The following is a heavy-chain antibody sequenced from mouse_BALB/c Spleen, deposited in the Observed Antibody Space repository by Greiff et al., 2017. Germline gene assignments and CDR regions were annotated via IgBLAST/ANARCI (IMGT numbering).Heavy chain of an antibody. V-gene: IGHV1-80*01. CDR3: ARNDGYYDAMDY. CDR1: GYAFSSYW. J-gene: IGHJ4*01. CDR2: IYPGDGDT. Sequence: QVQLQQSGAELVRPGSSVKISCKASGYAFSSYWMNWVKQRPGQGLEWIGQIYPGDGDTNYNGKFKGKATLTADKSSSTAYMQLSSLTSEDSGVYFCARNDGYYDAMDYWGQGTSVTVSS. D-gene: IGHD2-3*01.